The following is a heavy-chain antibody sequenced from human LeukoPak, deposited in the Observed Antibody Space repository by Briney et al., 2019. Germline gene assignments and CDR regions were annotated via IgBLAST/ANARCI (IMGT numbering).Heavy chain of an antibody. V-gene: IGHV3-33*01. Sequence: GRSLRLSCAASGFTFSSYGMHWVRQAPGKGLEWVAVIWYDGSNKYYADSVKGRFTISRDNSKNTLYLQMNSLRAEDTAVYYCATSGSYAGNYYYYMDVWGKGTTVTVSS. CDR2: IWYDGSNK. CDR3: ATSGSYAGNYYYYMDV. CDR1: GFTFSSYG. D-gene: IGHD1-26*01. J-gene: IGHJ6*03.